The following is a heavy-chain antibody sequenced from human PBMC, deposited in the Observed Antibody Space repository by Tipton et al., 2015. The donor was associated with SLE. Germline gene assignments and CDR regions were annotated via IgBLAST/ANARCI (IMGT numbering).Heavy chain of an antibody. J-gene: IGHJ1*01. CDR1: GASISSHF. Sequence: LRLSCTVSGASISSHFWSWIRQPPGKGLEWIGYIYTSGSTNYNPSLKSRVTISLDTSKHQFSLNLTSVSVADTAVYYCMRLGLFRDSKTPWGQGTLVTVSS. CDR3: MRLGLFRDSKTP. V-gene: IGHV4-4*09. D-gene: IGHD3-10*02. CDR2: IYTSGST.